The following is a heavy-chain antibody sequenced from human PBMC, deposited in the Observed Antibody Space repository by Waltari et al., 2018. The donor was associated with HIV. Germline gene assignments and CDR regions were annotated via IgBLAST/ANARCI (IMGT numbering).Heavy chain of an antibody. J-gene: IGHJ4*02. Sequence: QVQLVQSGAEVRKPGASVKVSCKASGYTFGTYDINWVRQATGQGPEWMGWMNPNSGNTGYPQKCQGRVTMTRDTSIGTAYMELTSLRSDDTAVYYCATWEGRGQRSSYFEYLGQGTLVTVSS. CDR3: ATWEGRGQRSSYFEY. V-gene: IGHV1-8*01. CDR1: GYTFGTYD. CDR2: MNPNSGNT. D-gene: IGHD1-26*01.